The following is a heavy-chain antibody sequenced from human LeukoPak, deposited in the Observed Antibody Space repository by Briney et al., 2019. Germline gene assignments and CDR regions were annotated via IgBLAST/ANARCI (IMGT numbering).Heavy chain of an antibody. CDR3: ARRNAMDV. Sequence: GGSLRLSCEASGFTLSSYWMSWVRQTPGKGLEWVANIKQDGSEKYYVDSMKGRFTISRDNAKNSLYLQMNSLRAEDTAVYYCARRNAMDVWGQGTTVIVFS. CDR2: IKQDGSEK. CDR1: GFTLSSYW. V-gene: IGHV3-7*03. J-gene: IGHJ6*02.